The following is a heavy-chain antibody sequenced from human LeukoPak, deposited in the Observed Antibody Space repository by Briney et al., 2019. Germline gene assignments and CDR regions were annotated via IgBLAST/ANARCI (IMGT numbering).Heavy chain of an antibody. J-gene: IGHJ4*02. V-gene: IGHV4-59*12. CDR2: IYYSGST. CDR3: ARGGDRSFDY. CDR1: GGSISSYY. D-gene: IGHD3-10*01. Sequence: SETLSLTCTVSGGSISSYYWSWIRQPPGKGLEWIGYIYYSGSTYYNPSLKSRVTISVDTSKNQFSLKLSSVTAAETAVYYCARGGDRSFDYWGQGTLVTVSS.